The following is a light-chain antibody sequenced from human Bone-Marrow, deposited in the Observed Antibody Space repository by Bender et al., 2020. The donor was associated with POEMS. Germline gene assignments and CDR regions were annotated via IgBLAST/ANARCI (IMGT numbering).Light chain of an antibody. CDR1: NSNIGTNA. J-gene: IGLJ3*02. CDR3: AAWDAGLSGGV. Sequence: QSVLTQPPSASGTPGQRVTISCSVSNSNIGTNAVNWYQQFPGTAPQLLICSDHQRPSGVPDRFYAFKSGTSASLAISGLQSEDEDDYYWAAWDAGLSGGVFGGGTKLTVL. CDR2: SDH. V-gene: IGLV1-44*01.